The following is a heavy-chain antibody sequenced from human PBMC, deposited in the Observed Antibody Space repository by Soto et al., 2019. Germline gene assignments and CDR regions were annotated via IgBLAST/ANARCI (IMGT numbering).Heavy chain of an antibody. CDR3: ARDRIPSSSSEYYFDY. CDR1: GYTFTSYA. V-gene: IGHV1-3*01. CDR2: INAGNGNT. Sequence: ASVKVSCKASGYTFTSYAMHWVRQAPGQRLEWMGWINAGNGNTKYSQKFQGRVTITRDTSASTAYMELSSLRSEDTAVYYCARDRIPSSSSEYYFDYWGQGTLVTVSS. D-gene: IGHD6-6*01. J-gene: IGHJ4*02.